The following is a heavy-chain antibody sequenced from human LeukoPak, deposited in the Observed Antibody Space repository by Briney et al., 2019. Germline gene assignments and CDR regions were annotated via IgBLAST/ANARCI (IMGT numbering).Heavy chain of an antibody. D-gene: IGHD3-22*01. CDR1: SYFISSGYY. CDR3: ARREGDYYDSSGYPH. J-gene: IGHJ4*02. CDR2: IYHSGST. V-gene: IGHV4-38-2*02. Sequence: SETLSLTCTVSSYFISSGYYWGWIRQSPGKGLEWIGSIYHSGSTYYNPSLKSRVTISVDTSKNQFSLKLSSVTAADTAVYYCARREGDYYDSSGYPHWGQGTLVTVSS.